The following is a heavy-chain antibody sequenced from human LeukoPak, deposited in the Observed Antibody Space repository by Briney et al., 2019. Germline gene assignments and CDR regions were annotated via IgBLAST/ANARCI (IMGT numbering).Heavy chain of an antibody. CDR3: ARISVHYGDLFDC. CDR1: GFTFNTYW. CDR2: IKQDGSEK. Sequence: AGGSLRLSCAASGFTFNTYWMSWVRQAPGRGLEWVANIKQDGSEKSYVASVKGRFTISRDNAQNSLFLQMNSLRAEDTAVYYCARISVHYGDLFDCWGQGTLVTVSS. J-gene: IGHJ4*02. V-gene: IGHV3-7*05. D-gene: IGHD4-17*01.